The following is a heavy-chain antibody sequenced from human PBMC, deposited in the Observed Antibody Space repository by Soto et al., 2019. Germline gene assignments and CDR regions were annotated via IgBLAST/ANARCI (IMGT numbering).Heavy chain of an antibody. V-gene: IGHV3-7*01. Sequence: GSLRLSCAASGFTFSSYWMSWVRQAPGKGLEWVANIKQDGSEKYYVDSVKGRFTISRDNAKNSLYLQMNSLRAEDTAVYYCARSGGSITIFGVVILNPHNWFDPWGQGTLVTVSS. CDR2: IKQDGSEK. CDR3: ARSGGSITIFGVVILNPHNWFDP. CDR1: GFTFSSYW. D-gene: IGHD3-3*01. J-gene: IGHJ5*02.